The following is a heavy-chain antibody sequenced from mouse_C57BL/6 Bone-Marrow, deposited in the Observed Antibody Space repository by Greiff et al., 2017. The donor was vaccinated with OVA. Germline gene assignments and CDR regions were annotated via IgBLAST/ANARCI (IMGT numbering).Heavy chain of an antibody. CDR1: GYTFTDYY. Sequence: VQLQQSGPELVKPGASVKISCKASGYTFTDYYMNWVKQSHGKSLEWIGDINPNNGGTSYNQKFTGKATLTVDKSSSTAYIELRSLTSEDSAVYYCARMDYYGSSYDFDYWGQGTTLTVSS. J-gene: IGHJ2*01. D-gene: IGHD1-1*01. CDR3: ARMDYYGSSYDFDY. CDR2: INPNNGGT. V-gene: IGHV1-26*01.